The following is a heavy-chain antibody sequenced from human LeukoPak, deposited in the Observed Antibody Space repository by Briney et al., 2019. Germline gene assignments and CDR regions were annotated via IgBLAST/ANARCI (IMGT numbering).Heavy chain of an antibody. Sequence: PGGSLRLSCAASGFTFSSYSMNWVRQAPGKGLEWVSYISSSSSTIYYADSVKGRFTISRDNAKNSLYLQMNSLRAEDTAVYYRARGQRWLTPTPPDYWGQGTLVTVSS. CDR3: ARGQRWLTPTPPDY. CDR1: GFTFSSYS. J-gene: IGHJ4*02. D-gene: IGHD5-12*01. CDR2: ISSSSSTI. V-gene: IGHV3-48*01.